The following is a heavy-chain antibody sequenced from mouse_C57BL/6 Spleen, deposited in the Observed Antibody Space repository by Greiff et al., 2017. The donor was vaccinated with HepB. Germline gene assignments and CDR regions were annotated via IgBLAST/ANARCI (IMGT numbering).Heavy chain of an antibody. V-gene: IGHV5-12*01. J-gene: IGHJ4*01. D-gene: IGHD2-4*01. Sequence: EVHLVESGGGLVQPGGSLKLSCAASGFTFSDYYMYWVRQTPEKRLEWVAYISNGGGSTYYPDTVKGRFTISRDNAKNTLYLQMSRLKSEDTAMYYCARQDDYDEDYYYAMDYWGQGTSVTVSS. CDR2: ISNGGGST. CDR1: GFTFSDYY. CDR3: ARQDDYDEDYYYAMDY.